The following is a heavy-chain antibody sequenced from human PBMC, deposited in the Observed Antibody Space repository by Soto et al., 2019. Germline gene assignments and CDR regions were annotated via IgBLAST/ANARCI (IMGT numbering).Heavy chain of an antibody. J-gene: IGHJ4*02. CDR2: IYYSGST. Sequence: SETLSLTCTVSGGSISSYYWSWIRQPPGKGLEWIGYIYYSGSTNYNPSPKSRVTISVDTSKNQFSLKLSSVTAADTAVYYCARDLQDYGDYFDYWRQGTLV. CDR3: ARDLQDYGDYFDY. D-gene: IGHD4-17*01. CDR1: GGSISSYY. V-gene: IGHV4-59*01.